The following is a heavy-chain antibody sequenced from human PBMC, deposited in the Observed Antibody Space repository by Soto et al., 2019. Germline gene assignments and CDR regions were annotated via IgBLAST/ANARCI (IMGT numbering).Heavy chain of an antibody. CDR1: GYTFTSYG. Sequence: QVQLVQSGAEVKKPGASVKVSCKAAGYTFTSYGIRWVRQAPGQGLELMGWIRTHYGNTNYAQKLQGRVTMTTDTSTSTGYMELRSQRSDDKAVYYCERGGTHIALWGQGTLVTVTS. D-gene: IGHD2-21*01. V-gene: IGHV1-18*01. CDR3: ERGGTHIAL. CDR2: IRTHYGNT. J-gene: IGHJ4*02.